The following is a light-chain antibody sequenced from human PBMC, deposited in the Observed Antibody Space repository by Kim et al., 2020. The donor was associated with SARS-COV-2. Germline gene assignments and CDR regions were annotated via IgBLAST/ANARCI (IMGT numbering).Light chain of an antibody. CDR1: NIGSKN. J-gene: IGLJ3*02. CDR2: RDS. V-gene: IGLV3-9*01. CDR3: QVWDSSTWV. Sequence: VALGQTDRITCGGNNIGSKNVHWYQQKPGQAPVLVIYRDSNRPSGIPERFSGSNSGNTATLTISRAQAGDEADYYCQVWDSSTWVFGGGTQLTVL.